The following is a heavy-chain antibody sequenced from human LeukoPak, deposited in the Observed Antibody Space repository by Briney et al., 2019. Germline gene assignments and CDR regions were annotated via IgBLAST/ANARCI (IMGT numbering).Heavy chain of an antibody. CDR2: IYVTGT. J-gene: IGHJ6*03. D-gene: IGHD3-16*02. CDR1: GGSIGTYY. V-gene: IGHV4-59*08. CDR3: ARHIGGGIEDMDV. Sequence: SETLSLTCTVSGGSIGTYYWSWVRQSPGTGLEWIGYIYVTGTRYNPYLQSRVTISVDRSRNPFFLKMTSVTAADPAVYYCARHIGGGIEDMDVWGRGTKVTVSS.